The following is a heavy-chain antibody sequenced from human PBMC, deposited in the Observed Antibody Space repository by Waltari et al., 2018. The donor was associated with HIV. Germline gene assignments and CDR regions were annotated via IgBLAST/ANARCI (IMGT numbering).Heavy chain of an antibody. CDR3: ARHPTPFTGYNSFDY. J-gene: IGHJ4*02. CDR2: IWFDGVNK. D-gene: IGHD5-12*01. V-gene: IGHV3-33*01. CDR1: GFTFRSSG. Sequence: QVQLVESGGGVVQPGRSLRLSCAASGFTFRSSGMTWVRQAPGKGLDWVAVIWFDGVNKYYADSVKGRFTISRDNSKNTLYLQMNILRAEDTAVYYCARHPTPFTGYNSFDYWGQGTLVTVSS.